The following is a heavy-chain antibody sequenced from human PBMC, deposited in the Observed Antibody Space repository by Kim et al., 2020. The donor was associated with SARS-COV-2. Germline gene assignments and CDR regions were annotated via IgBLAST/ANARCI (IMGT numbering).Heavy chain of an antibody. CDR2: ISGSGGT. CDR1: GFTFSSYA. J-gene: IGHJ4*02. CDR3: AGSAGRFVGTGTTGYY. D-gene: IGHD1-1*01. V-gene: IGHV3-23*01. Sequence: GGSLRLSCEASGFTFSSYAMNWVRQVPGRGPEWVSVISGSGGTYYADSVTGRFTISRDNSNNTLYLQKNSLRVEDTAVYYCAGSAGRFVGTGTTGYYWGQGILGTVSP.